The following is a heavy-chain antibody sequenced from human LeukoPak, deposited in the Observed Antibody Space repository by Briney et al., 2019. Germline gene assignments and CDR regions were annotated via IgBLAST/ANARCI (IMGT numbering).Heavy chain of an antibody. CDR3: AGDLDYADYEGVFDY. Sequence: GGSLTLSCAASGFTFSSYAMHWVRQAPGKGLEWVAGISYDGSNKYYADSVKGRFTISRDDSKNTLYLQMNSLRAEDTAVYYYAGDLDYADYEGVFDYWGQGTLVTVSS. CDR1: GFTFSSYA. J-gene: IGHJ4*02. D-gene: IGHD4-17*01. V-gene: IGHV3-30-3*01. CDR2: ISYDGSNK.